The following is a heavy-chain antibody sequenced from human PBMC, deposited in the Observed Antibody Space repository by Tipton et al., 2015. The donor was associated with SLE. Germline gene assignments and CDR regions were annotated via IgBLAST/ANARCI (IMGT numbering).Heavy chain of an antibody. CDR1: GFTFGDYA. J-gene: IGHJ3*02. Sequence: SLRLSCSASGFTFGDYAMSWVRQAPGKGLEWVSVIYSGGSSTYYADSVKGRFTISRDNSKNTLYLQMNSLRAEDTAVYYCARDPLWVMVYAAAFDIWGQGTMVTVSS. CDR2: IYSGGSST. D-gene: IGHD2-8*01. V-gene: IGHV3-23*03. CDR3: ARDPLWVMVYAAAFDI.